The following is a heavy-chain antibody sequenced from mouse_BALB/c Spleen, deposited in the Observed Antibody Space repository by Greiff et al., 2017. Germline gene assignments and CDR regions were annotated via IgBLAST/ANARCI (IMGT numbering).Heavy chain of an antibody. D-gene: IGHD2-1*01. J-gene: IGHJ2*01. CDR3: ARRGGNYGWYYFDY. CDR2: ISSGGST. V-gene: IGHV5-6-5*01. Sequence: EVNVVESGGGLVKPGGSLKLSCAASGFTFSSYAMSWVRQTPEKRLEWVASISSGGSTYYPDSVKGRFTISRDNARNILYLQMSSLRSEDTAMYYCARRGGNYGWYYFDYWGQGTTLTVSS. CDR1: GFTFSSYA.